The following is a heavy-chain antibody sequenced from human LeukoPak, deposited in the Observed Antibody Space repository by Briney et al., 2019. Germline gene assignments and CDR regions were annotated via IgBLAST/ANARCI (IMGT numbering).Heavy chain of an antibody. CDR1: GGSIRSYY. CDR2: IYYSGST. J-gene: IGHJ6*04. V-gene: IGHV4-59*01. CDR3: ARSPRVTIFGVADPMDV. D-gene: IGHD3-3*01. Sequence: SETLSLTCTVSGGSIRSYYWSWIRQPPGKGLEWIAYIYYSGSTNYNPSLKSRVTISVDTSKNQFSLKLSSVTAADTAVYFCARSPRVTIFGVADPMDVWGKGTTFIVSS.